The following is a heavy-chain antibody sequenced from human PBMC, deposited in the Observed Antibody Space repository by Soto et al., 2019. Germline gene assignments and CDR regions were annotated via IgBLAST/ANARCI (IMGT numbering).Heavy chain of an antibody. J-gene: IGHJ5*02. V-gene: IGHV1-69*12. CDR3: AREDERWFAP. Sequence: QVQLVQSGAEVKKPGSSVKVSCKASGGTFSSYAINWVRQAPGQGLEWMGGIIPIFGTPDYAQKFQGRVTITADESTATAYMELSSLRSEDTAVYYCAREDERWFAPWGQGTLVTVSS. CDR1: GGTFSSYA. CDR2: IIPIFGTP.